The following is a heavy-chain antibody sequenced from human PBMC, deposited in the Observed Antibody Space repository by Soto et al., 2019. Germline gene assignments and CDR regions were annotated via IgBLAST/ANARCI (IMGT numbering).Heavy chain of an antibody. CDR3: ARHEGYYYGMDV. CDR2: IYHSGST. CDR1: GGSISSSNW. V-gene: IGHV4-4*02. J-gene: IGHJ6*02. Sequence: QVQLQESGPGLVKPSGTLSLTCAVSGGSISSSNWWSWVRQPPGKGLEWIGEIYHSGSTNYNPSLKIRVTISVDKSKNQFSLKLSSVTAADAAVYYCARHEGYYYGMDVWGQGTTVTVSS.